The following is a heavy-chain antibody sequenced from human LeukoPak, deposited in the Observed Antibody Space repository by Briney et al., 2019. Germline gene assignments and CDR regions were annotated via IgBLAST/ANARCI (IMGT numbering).Heavy chain of an antibody. V-gene: IGHV4-34*01. CDR3: ARRGGLRYFDWFSAWDY. CDR1: GGSFSGYY. Sequence: SETLSLTCAVYGGSFSGYYWSWIRQPPGKGLEWIGEINHSGSTNYNPSLESRVTISVDTSKNQFSLKLSSVTAADTAVYYCARRGGLRYFDWFSAWDYWGQGTLVTVSS. J-gene: IGHJ4*02. D-gene: IGHD3-9*01. CDR2: INHSGST.